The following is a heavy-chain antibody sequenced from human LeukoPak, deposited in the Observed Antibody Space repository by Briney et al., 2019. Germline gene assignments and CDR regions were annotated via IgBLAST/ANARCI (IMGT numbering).Heavy chain of an antibody. V-gene: IGHV3-9*01. CDR3: AKGKSSGWSTPQDY. Sequence: GGSLRLSCAASGFTFDDYAMHWVRQAPGKGLEWVSGISWNSGSIGYADSVKGRFTISRDNAKNSLYLQMNSLRAEDTALYYCAKGKSSGWSTPQDYWGQGTLVTVSS. D-gene: IGHD6-19*01. CDR2: ISWNSGSI. CDR1: GFTFDDYA. J-gene: IGHJ4*02.